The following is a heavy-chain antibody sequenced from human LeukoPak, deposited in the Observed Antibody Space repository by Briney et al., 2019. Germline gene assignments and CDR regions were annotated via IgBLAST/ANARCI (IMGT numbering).Heavy chain of an antibody. J-gene: IGHJ4*02. D-gene: IGHD6-19*01. CDR3: AKRSAESSGYFDY. CDR2: ITGSGAFT. V-gene: IGHV3-23*01. CDR1: GFSFSDYS. Sequence: PGGSLRLSCAASGFSFSDYSLNWVRQAPGRGLEWVSAITGSGAFTDYADSVKGRFTISRDNPKNTLYLQMNSLRAEDTAVYYCAKRSAESSGYFDYWGQGTLVTVSS.